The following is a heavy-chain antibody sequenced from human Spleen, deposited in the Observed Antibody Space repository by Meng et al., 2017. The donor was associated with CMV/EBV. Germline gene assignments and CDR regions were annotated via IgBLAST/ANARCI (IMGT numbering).Heavy chain of an antibody. V-gene: IGHV3-11*01. D-gene: IGHD2-2*02. Sequence: LSLTCAGSGFTFSDYYMSWIRQAPGKGLEWISYISSSGDTIYYVDSVKGRFTISRDNAKNSLYLQMNSLRTEDTAVYYSARDRTGDCSSTSCYNFYYYYGMDVWGQGTTVTVSS. CDR2: ISSSGDTI. J-gene: IGHJ6*02. CDR1: GFTFSDYY. CDR3: ARDRTGDCSSTSCYNFYYYYGMDV.